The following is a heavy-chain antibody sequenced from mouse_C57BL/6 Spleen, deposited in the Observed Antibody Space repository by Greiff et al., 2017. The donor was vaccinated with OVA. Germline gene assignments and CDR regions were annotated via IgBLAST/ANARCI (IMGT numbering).Heavy chain of an antibody. V-gene: IGHV1-82*01. CDR1: GFAFSSSW. CDR2: IYPGDGDT. J-gene: IGHJ4*01. Sequence: QVQLQQSGPELVKPGASVKISCKASGFAFSSSWMNWVKQRPGKGLEWIGRIYPGDGDTKYTGKFKGKATLSADKSSSTAYMQLSSLTSEDSAVYDCARSDYDDYYYAMDYWGQGTSVTVSS. CDR3: ARSDYDDYYYAMDY. D-gene: IGHD2-4*01.